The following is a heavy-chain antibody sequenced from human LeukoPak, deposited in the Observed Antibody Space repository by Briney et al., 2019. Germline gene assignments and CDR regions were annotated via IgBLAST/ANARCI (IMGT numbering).Heavy chain of an antibody. J-gene: IGHJ4*02. CDR2: INAGNGNT. CDR1: GYTFSNYA. D-gene: IGHD2-2*01. V-gene: IGHV1-3*01. Sequence: PAASVKVSCEASGYTFSNYAIHWVRQAPGQRLEWMGWINAGNGNTKNSQKFQGRVTITRDTSASTAYMGLSSLRSEDTAVYYCARDPSTGVVPDGKFSSDYYFDSWGRGTLVTVSS. CDR3: ARDPSTGVVPDGKFSSDYYFDS.